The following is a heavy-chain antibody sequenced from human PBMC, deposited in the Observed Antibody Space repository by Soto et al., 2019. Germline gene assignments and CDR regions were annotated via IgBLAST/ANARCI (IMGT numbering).Heavy chain of an antibody. J-gene: IGHJ6*02. CDR2: ISWNSGSI. D-gene: IGHD4-17*01. V-gene: IGHV3-9*01. CDR3: AKGVTKYYYYYGMDV. CDR1: GFTFDDYA. Sequence: GGSLRLSCAASGFTFDDYAMHWVRQAPGKGLEWVSGISWNSGSIGYADSVKGRFTISRDNAKNSLYLQMNSLRAEDTALYYCAKGVTKYYYYYGMDVWGQGTTVTVSS.